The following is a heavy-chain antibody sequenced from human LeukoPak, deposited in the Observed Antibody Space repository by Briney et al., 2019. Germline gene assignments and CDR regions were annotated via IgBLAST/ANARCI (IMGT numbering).Heavy chain of an antibody. CDR1: GFSFSRYW. D-gene: IGHD6-6*01. CDR2: IKLDGSEQ. CDR3: ARAPARARLDY. Sequence: GGSLRLSCAASGFSFSRYWMYWVRQAPGKGLERVASIKLDGSEQYYVDSVKGRFTISRDNAKSSLFLQMNSLRAEDTALYYCARAPARARLDYWGQGTLVTVSS. J-gene: IGHJ4*02. V-gene: IGHV3-7*01.